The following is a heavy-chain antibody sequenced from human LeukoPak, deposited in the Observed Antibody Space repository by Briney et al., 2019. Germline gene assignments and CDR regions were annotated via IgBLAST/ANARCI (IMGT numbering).Heavy chain of an antibody. Sequence: GGSLRLSCAASGFTFSSYGMHWVRQAPGKGLEWVAVIWYDGSNKYYADSVKGRFTISRDNSENTLYLQMNSLRAEDTAVYYCARVVSQWLVDAFDIWGQGTMVTVSS. J-gene: IGHJ3*02. CDR2: IWYDGSNK. D-gene: IGHD6-19*01. CDR1: GFTFSSYG. V-gene: IGHV3-33*01. CDR3: ARVVSQWLVDAFDI.